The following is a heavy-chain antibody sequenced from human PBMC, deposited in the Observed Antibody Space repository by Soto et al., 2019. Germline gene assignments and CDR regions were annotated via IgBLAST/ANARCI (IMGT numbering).Heavy chain of an antibody. CDR2: IHYSGRA. CDR3: VRVGVGTGNHIHS. V-gene: IGHV4-59*12. D-gene: IGHD1-26*01. J-gene: IGHJ5*01. Sequence: SETLSLTCSVSNGSISGFYWTWIRQPPGKILEWIGYIHYSGRADYNPSLTSRATMSVDTSKNQFSLNLKSITAADTAVYYCVRVGVGTGNHIHSRGRGTLGTVS. CDR1: NGSISGFY.